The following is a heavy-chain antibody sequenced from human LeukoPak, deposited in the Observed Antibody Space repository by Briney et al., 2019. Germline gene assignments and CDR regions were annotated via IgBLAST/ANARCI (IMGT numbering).Heavy chain of an antibody. CDR3: AREMIPYGDINWFGP. J-gene: IGHJ5*02. CDR2: IYYSGST. Sequence: SETLSLTCTVSGGSISSSSYYWGWIRQPPGKGLEWIGSIYYSGSTYYNPSLKSRVTISVDTSKNQFSLKLSSVTAADTAVYYCAREMIPYGDINWFGPWGQGTLVTVSS. V-gene: IGHV4-39*07. CDR1: GGSISSSSYY. D-gene: IGHD4-17*01.